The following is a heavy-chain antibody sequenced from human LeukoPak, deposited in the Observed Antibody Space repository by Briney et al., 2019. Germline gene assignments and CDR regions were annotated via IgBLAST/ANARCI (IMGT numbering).Heavy chain of an antibody. D-gene: IGHD4-17*01. CDR3: ARFSNDHGVKFDY. CDR1: GGSISSGGYY. V-gene: IGHV4-31*03. CDR2: IYYSGTA. J-gene: IGHJ4*02. Sequence: SETLSLTCTVSGGSISSGGYYWSWVRQHPEKGLEWIGYIYYSGTAYYNPSLKSRVTMSVDTSKNQFSLKLDSVTAADTAVYYRARFSNDHGVKFDYWGQGTLVTVSS.